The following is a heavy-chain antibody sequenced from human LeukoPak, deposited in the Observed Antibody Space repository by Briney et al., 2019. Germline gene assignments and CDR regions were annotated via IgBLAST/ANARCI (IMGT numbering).Heavy chain of an antibody. CDR1: GYTFTGYY. CDR2: INPNSGGT. Sequence: ASVKVSCKASGYTFTGYYMHWVRQAPGQGLEWMGWINPNSGGTNYAQKFQGRVTMTRDTPISTAYMELSRLRSDDTAVYYCAAGYSSSWSSFDYWGQGTLVTVSS. D-gene: IGHD6-13*01. J-gene: IGHJ4*02. CDR3: AAGYSSSWSSFDY. V-gene: IGHV1-2*02.